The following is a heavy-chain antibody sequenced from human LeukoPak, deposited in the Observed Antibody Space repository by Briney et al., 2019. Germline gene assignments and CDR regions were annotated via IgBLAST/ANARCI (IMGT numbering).Heavy chain of an antibody. CDR2: IIPIFGTA. J-gene: IGHJ5*02. D-gene: IGHD3-3*01. Sequence: SVKVSCKASGGTFSSYAISWVRQAPGQGLEWMGGIIPIFGTANYAQKFQGRVTIIADESTSTAYMELSSLRSEDTAVYYCARDKGHYDFWSGSNNWFDPWGQGTLVTVSS. CDR3: ARDKGHYDFWSGSNNWFDP. CDR1: GGTFSSYA. V-gene: IGHV1-69*13.